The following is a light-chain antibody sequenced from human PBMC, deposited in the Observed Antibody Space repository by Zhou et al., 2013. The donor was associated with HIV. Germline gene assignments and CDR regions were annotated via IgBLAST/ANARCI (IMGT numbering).Light chain of an antibody. CDR2: KAS. J-gene: IGKJ4*01. V-gene: IGKV1-5*03. Sequence: DIQMTQSPSTLSASVGDRVTITCRASQSISTWLAWYQQKPGKAPNLLIYKASTLQGGVPSRFSGSGSGTDFTLTVSGLQPDDFATYYCQQYYTTPLTFGGGTNIEVK. CDR3: QQYYTTPLT. CDR1: QSISTW.